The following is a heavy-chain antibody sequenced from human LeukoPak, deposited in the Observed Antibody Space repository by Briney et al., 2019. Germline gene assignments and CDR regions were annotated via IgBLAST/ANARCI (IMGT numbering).Heavy chain of an antibody. CDR2: ITDSGSTI. CDR3: ARSIGLTGGGVDV. CDR1: GFSFTTYE. V-gene: IGHV3-48*03. Sequence: GGSLRLSCAASGFSFTTYEMNWVRQAPGKGLEWVSYITDSGSTIHYADSVNGRFTISRDNAKNSLYLQMNSLRAEDSAVYYCARSIGLTGGGVDVWGRGTTVTVSS. J-gene: IGHJ6*02. D-gene: IGHD3-9*01.